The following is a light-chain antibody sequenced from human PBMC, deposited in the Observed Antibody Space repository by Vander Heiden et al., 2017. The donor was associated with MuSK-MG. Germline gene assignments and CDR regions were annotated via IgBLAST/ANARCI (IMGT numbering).Light chain of an antibody. CDR1: QSVSSSY. V-gene: IGKV3-20*01. CDR2: RIS. Sequence: EIVLTQSPGTLSLSPGERATLSCRASQSVSSSYLAWYQQKPGQAPRLLIYRISSRATGIPDRFSGSGSETDFTLTISRLEPEDFAVYYCQQDGSSSITFGGGTKVEIK. CDR3: QQDGSSSIT. J-gene: IGKJ4*01.